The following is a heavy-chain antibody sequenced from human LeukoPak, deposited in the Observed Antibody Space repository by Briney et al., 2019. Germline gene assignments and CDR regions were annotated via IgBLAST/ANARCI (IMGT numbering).Heavy chain of an antibody. CDR3: AREFLRATKRYWYFNL. J-gene: IGHJ2*01. CDR1: GYTFTSYD. V-gene: IGHV1-8*01. Sequence: ASVKVSCKASGYTFTSYDHNWVRRATGQGLEWMGWMSPASGNTGYAQEFQGRVTMTRDTSASTAYMELNSLRSEDTAVYYCAREFLRATKRYWYFNLWGRGTLVTVSS. CDR2: MSPASGNT. D-gene: IGHD5/OR15-5a*01.